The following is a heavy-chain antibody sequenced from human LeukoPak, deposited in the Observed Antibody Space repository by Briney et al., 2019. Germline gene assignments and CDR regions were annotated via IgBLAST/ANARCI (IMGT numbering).Heavy chain of an antibody. CDR2: INPSGGST. D-gene: IGHD3-3*01. CDR1: GYTFTSYY. V-gene: IGHV1-46*01. J-gene: IGHJ6*02. CDR3: AREGTYYDFWSGYRDYYSYGMTV. Sequence: ASVKVSCKASGYTFTSYYMHWVRQAPGQGLEWMGIINPSGGSTSYAQKFQGRVAMTRDTSTSTVYMELSSLRSEDTAVYYCAREGTYYDFWSGYRDYYSYGMTVWGQGTTVTVSS.